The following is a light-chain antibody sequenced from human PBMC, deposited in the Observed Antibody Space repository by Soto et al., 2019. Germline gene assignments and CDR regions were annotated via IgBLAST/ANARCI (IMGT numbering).Light chain of an antibody. J-gene: IGKJ2*01. CDR1: QSVASN. V-gene: IGKV3-15*01. Sequence: EIVMTQSPASLSVSPGDGATLSCRASQSVASNVAWYQQRAGQGPRLLIHGASTRAVGVPARFSGSGSGTDFTLTIRSLQSEDFGVYYCQQYHNWPPQYTFGQGTKLQIK. CDR3: QQYHNWPPQYT. CDR2: GAS.